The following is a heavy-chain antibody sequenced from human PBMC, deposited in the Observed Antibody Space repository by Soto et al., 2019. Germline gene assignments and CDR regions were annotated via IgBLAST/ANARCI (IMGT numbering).Heavy chain of an antibody. Sequence: EVQLVESGGGLVKPGGSLRLSCAASGFTFSSYSMNWVRQAPGKGLEWVSSISSSSSYIYYADSVKGRFTISRDNAMNLLSLQMNSLRAGDTAVYYCASDARPYSSSWRYYYYGMDVWGQGTTVTVSS. D-gene: IGHD6-13*01. J-gene: IGHJ6*02. CDR3: ASDARPYSSSWRYYYYGMDV. V-gene: IGHV3-21*06. CDR1: GFTFSSYS. CDR2: ISSSSSYI.